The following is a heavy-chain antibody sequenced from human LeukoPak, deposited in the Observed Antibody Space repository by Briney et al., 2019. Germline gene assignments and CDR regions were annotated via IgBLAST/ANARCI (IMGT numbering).Heavy chain of an antibody. D-gene: IGHD6-19*01. CDR2: IYYSGST. J-gene: IGHJ6*02. CDR3: ARHSSGWYTYYYGMDV. V-gene: IGHV4-59*08. Sequence: SETLSLTCTVSGGSISSYYWSWIRQPPGKGLEWIGYIYYSGSTNYNPSLKSRVTISVDTSKNQFSLKLSSVTAADTAVYYCARHSSGWYTYYYGMDVWGQGTTVTVSS. CDR1: GGSISSYY.